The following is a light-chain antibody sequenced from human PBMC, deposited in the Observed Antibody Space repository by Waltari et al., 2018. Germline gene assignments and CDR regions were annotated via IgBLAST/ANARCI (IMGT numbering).Light chain of an antibody. J-gene: IGLJ1*01. CDR2: DVS. Sequence: QSALTQPRSVSGSPGQSVTISCTGTSRDVGGYNFVSWYQHLPGKAPKLIIYDVSGRPTGGPDRFSGSKSGNTASLTISGLQAEDEADYYCCSYAGSHTLGVFGTGTKVTVL. V-gene: IGLV2-11*01. CDR1: SRDVGGYNF. CDR3: CSYAGSHTLGV.